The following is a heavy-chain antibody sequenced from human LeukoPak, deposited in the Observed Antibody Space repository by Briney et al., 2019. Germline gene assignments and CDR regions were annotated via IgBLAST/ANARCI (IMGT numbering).Heavy chain of an antibody. J-gene: IGHJ4*02. CDR1: GFTFRSDA. CDR2: ISGSGDTT. CDR3: AKVGARGCSSSTCFIY. D-gene: IGHD2-2*01. Sequence: LAGGSLRLSCAASGFTFRSDAMSWVRQAPGKWLECVSSISGSGDTTYYADAVMGGFTISRDNSKNTLYLQMNSLRPEDTAVYYCAKVGARGCSSSTCFIYWGQGTLVTVSS. V-gene: IGHV3-23*01.